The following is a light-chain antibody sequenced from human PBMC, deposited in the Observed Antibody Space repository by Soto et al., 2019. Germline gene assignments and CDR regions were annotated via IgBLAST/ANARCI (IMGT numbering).Light chain of an antibody. CDR3: QQYNNWPLT. V-gene: IGKV3-15*01. Sequence: EIVMTQSPATLSVSPGERATLSCRASQSVNRNLAWYQQKPGQTPRLLIYDASSRSTGIPARFSGSGSGTYFTLNNSGLQSEDFAVYYCQQYNNWPLTFGGGTNVEIK. J-gene: IGKJ4*01. CDR1: QSVNRN. CDR2: DAS.